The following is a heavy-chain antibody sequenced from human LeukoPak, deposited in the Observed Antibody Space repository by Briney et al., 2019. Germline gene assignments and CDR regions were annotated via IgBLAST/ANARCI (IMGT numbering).Heavy chain of an antibody. V-gene: IGHV1-69*05. D-gene: IGHD4-11*01. J-gene: IGHJ3*02. CDR3: ATYSNYTPEHDAFDI. Sequence: SVKVSCKASGGTFISYAISWVRQAPGQGLEWMGGISPIFGTANYAQKFQGRGTITTDGYTSKDYMELSSLRSQDTAVYSCATYSNYTPEHDAFDIWGQGTMVTVSS. CDR2: ISPIFGTA. CDR1: GGTFISYA.